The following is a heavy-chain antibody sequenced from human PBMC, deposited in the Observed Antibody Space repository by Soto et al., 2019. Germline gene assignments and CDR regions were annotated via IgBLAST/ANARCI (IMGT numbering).Heavy chain of an antibody. CDR1: GYTFTSYA. D-gene: IGHD3-3*01. Sequence: ASVKVSCKASGYTFTSYAMHWVRQAPGQRLEWMGWINAGNGNTKYSQKFQGRVTITRDTSASTAYMELRSLRSDDTAVYYCARDLWEVPTTIFGVVILYGMDDWGQRTTVTVSS. J-gene: IGHJ6*02. CDR3: ARDLWEVPTTIFGVVILYGMDD. CDR2: INAGNGNT. V-gene: IGHV1-3*01.